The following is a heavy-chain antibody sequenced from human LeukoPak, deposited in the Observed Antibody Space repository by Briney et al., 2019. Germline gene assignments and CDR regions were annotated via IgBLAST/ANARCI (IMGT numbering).Heavy chain of an antibody. D-gene: IGHD2/OR15-2a*01. Sequence: PGGSLRLSCAASGFAFSTFGMGWVRQAPGKGPEWVAAISTSGHNTYYPDSVEGRFTISRDNSKYTLYLQMNTLRAEDTAVYYCAKGHTGYFFTIDYWGQGTLVTASS. CDR3: AKGHTGYFFTIDY. J-gene: IGHJ4*02. CDR1: GFAFSTFG. V-gene: IGHV3-23*01. CDR2: ISTSGHNT.